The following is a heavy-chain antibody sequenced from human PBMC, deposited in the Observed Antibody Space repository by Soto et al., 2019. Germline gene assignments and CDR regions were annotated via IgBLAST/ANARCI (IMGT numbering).Heavy chain of an antibody. CDR2: IYSGGST. CDR1: GFTVSTKY. V-gene: IGHV3-66*01. J-gene: IGHJ4*02. D-gene: IGHD3-16*01. Sequence: EVQLVESGGGLVQPGGSLRLSCAASGFTVSTKYMSWVRQAPGKGLEWVSVIYSGGSTFYADSVRGRFTISRDNSKKTXXXXXXXXXXXXXXXXXXXRDPWAADYWGQGTLVTVSS. CDR3: XRDPWAADY.